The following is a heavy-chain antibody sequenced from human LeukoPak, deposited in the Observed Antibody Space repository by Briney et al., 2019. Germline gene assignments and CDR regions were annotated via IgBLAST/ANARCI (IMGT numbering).Heavy chain of an antibody. J-gene: IGHJ5*02. V-gene: IGHV1-2*02. CDR2: INPNSGAT. CDR3: ARDSSGSYLSQINNWFDP. D-gene: IGHD3-10*01. Sequence: ASVKVSCKASGYTFTGYYMHWVRQAPGQGLEWMGWINPNSGATNYAQKFQGRVTMTRDTSISTAYMELSRLRSEDTAVYYCARDSSGSYLSQINNWFDPWGQGTLVTVSS. CDR1: GYTFTGYY.